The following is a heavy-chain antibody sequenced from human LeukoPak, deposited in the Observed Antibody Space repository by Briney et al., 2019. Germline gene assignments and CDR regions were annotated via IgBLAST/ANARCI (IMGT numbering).Heavy chain of an antibody. J-gene: IGHJ4*02. D-gene: IGHD3-10*01. Sequence: SETLSLTCAVSGGSFSGYYWSRIRQPPGKGLEWIGEINHSGSTNYNPSLKSRVTISVDTSKNQFSLKLSSVTAADTAVYYCARVFGYYYGSGSYSIDYWGQGTLVTVSS. CDR1: GGSFSGYY. CDR2: INHSGST. V-gene: IGHV4-34*01. CDR3: ARVFGYYYGSGSYSIDY.